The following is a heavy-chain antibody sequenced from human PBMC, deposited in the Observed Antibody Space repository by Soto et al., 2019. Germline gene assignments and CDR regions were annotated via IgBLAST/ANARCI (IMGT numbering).Heavy chain of an antibody. D-gene: IGHD5-18*01. CDR3: ARDIGIGYTYGYPLA. CDR2: IYHSGST. CDR1: GGSISSGGYS. Sequence: TLSLTCAVYGGSISSGGYSWSWIRQPPGKGLEWIGYIYHSGSTYYNPSLKSRFTISRDNAMNSLYLQMNSLRIEDTALYYCARDIGIGYTYGYPLAWGQGTLVTVSS. J-gene: IGHJ5*02. V-gene: IGHV4-30-2*01.